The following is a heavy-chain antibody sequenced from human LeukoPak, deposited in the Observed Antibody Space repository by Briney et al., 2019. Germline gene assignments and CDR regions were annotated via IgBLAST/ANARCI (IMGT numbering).Heavy chain of an antibody. CDR2: IYPGDSDT. J-gene: IGHJ4*02. V-gene: IGHV5-51*01. Sequence: GESLKISCKGSGYSFTNYWIGWVRQLPGKGLEWMGIIYPGDSDTRYSPSFQGQVTISVDKTISTAYLPWSSLKASDTAMYYCARLGSQMFIDYWGQGTLVTVSS. CDR3: ARLGSQMFIDY. CDR1: GYSFTNYW. D-gene: IGHD1-26*01.